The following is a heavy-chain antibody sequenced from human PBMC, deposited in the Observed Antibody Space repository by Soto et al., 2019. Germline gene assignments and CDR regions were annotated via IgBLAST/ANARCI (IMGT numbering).Heavy chain of an antibody. CDR1: GYTFTSYD. CDR3: AIGGFRVTTGYYYYMDV. Sequence: QVPLVQSGAEVKKPGASVKVSCKASGYTFTSYDINWVRQATGQGLEWMGWMNPNSGNTGYAQKFQGRVTMTRNTSISTAYMELSSLRSEDTAVYYCAIGGFRVTTGYYYYMDVWGKGTTVTVSS. CDR2: MNPNSGNT. D-gene: IGHD4-17*01. V-gene: IGHV1-8*01. J-gene: IGHJ6*03.